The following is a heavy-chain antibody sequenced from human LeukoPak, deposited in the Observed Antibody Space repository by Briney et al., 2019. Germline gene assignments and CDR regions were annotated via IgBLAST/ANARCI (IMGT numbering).Heavy chain of an antibody. J-gene: IGHJ4*02. CDR1: GGSISSGANY. D-gene: IGHD3-16*01. CDR3: AASSGVTLGRF. V-gene: IGHV4-31*03. CDR2: IYYTGIT. Sequence: SQTLSLTCTVSGGSISSGANYYNWILQHPWKGLEWIGYIYYTGITSYNPSLKSRVTMSVDTSMNQLSLKLTSLTAADTAVYYCAASSGVTLGRFWGQGTLVTVSS.